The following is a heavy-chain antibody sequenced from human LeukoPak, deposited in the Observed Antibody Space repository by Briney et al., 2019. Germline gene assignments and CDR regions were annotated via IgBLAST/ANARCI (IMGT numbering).Heavy chain of an antibody. D-gene: IGHD3-10*01. CDR1: GYTFTSYG. CDR3: ARDRGYYYGSGSYTN. Sequence: ASVKVPCKASGYTFTSYGISWVRQAPGQGLEWMGWISAYNGNTNYAQKFQGRVTITTDESTSTAYMELSSLRSEDTAVYYCARDRGYYYGSGSYTNWGQGTLVTVSS. J-gene: IGHJ4*02. V-gene: IGHV1-18*01. CDR2: ISAYNGNT.